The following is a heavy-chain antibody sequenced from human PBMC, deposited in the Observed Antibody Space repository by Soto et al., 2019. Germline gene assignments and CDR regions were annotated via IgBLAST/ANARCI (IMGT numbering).Heavy chain of an antibody. CDR3: GTTFEY. V-gene: IGHV3-74*01. Sequence: LXLAGADSGVTFSTYWIHWVRQVPGEGLVWVSSINNDGSRTWYADSVRGRIAMSRDNARNLVSLQMNSLRAEDTAVYYCGTTFEYWGQGALVTVSS. D-gene: IGHD1-26*01. J-gene: IGHJ4*02. CDR1: GVTFSTYW. CDR2: INNDGSRT.